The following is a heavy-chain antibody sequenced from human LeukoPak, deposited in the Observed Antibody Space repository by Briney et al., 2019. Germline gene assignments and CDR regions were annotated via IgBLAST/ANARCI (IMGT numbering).Heavy chain of an antibody. CDR1: GGSISSYY. Sequence: PSETLSLTCTVSGGSISSYYWSWIRQPPGKGLEWIGYIYYSGSTNYNPSLKSRVTISVDTSKNQFSLKLSSVTAADTAVYYCASSVVIAISGAFDIWGQGTMVTVSS. CDR2: IYYSGST. D-gene: IGHD2-21*01. J-gene: IGHJ3*02. CDR3: ASSVVIAISGAFDI. V-gene: IGHV4-59*01.